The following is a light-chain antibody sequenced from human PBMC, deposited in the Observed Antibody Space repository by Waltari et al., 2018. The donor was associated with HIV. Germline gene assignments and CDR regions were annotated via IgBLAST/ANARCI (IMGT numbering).Light chain of an antibody. J-gene: IGLJ2*01. CDR1: KLGDKY. CDR3: QAWDTTTVV. V-gene: IGLV3-1*01. CDR2: EDS. Sequence: SYELTQSPSVSVSPGQTASITCSGDKLGDKYACWYQQKPGQSPVLVINEDSKRPSGIPERFSGSNSGNTATLTISGTQAMDEADYYFQAWDTTTVVFGGGTKLTVL.